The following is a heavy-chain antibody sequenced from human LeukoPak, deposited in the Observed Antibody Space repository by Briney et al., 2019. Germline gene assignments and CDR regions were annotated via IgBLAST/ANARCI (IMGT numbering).Heavy chain of an antibody. J-gene: IGHJ6*03. V-gene: IGHV1-8*02. CDR1: GYTFTSYD. CDR2: MNPNSGNT. Sequence: ASVKVSCKASGYTFTSYDINWVRQATGQGLEWMGWMNPNSGNTGYAQKFQGRVTMTRNTSISTAYMELSSLRSADTAVYYCAIVLTGYFSPYYMDVWGKGTTVTISS. CDR3: AIVLTGYFSPYYMDV. D-gene: IGHD3-9*01.